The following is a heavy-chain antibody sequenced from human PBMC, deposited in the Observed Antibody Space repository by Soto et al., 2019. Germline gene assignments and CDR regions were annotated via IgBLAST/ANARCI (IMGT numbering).Heavy chain of an antibody. Sequence: SETLSLTCAVSSGSISSSNWWSWVRQPPGKGLEWIGEIYHSGSTNYNPSLKSRVTISVDKSKNQFSLKLSSVTAADTAVYYCARSSLWFGELWGGYFDYWGQGTLVTVSS. J-gene: IGHJ4*02. V-gene: IGHV4-4*02. CDR1: SGSISSSNW. CDR2: IYHSGST. D-gene: IGHD3-10*01. CDR3: ARSSLWFGELWGGYFDY.